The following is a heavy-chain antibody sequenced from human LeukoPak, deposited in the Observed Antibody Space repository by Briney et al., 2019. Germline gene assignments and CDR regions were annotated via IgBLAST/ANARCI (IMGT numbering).Heavy chain of an antibody. J-gene: IGHJ3*02. CDR1: RGTLDSYA. V-gene: IGHV1-2*02. CDR2: INPNSGGT. Sequence: GASVKVSCKASRGTLDSYAISCVRQAPGQGLEWMGGINPNSGGTNYAQKFQGRVTMTRDTSISTAYMELSRLRSVDTAVYYCASAYSGNYFADDAFDIWGQGTMVTVSS. D-gene: IGHD1-26*01. CDR3: ASAYSGNYFADDAFDI.